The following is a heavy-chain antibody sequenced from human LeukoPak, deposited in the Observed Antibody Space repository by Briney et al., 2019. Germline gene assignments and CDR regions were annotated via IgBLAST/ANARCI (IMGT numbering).Heavy chain of an antibody. Sequence: SETLSLTCTVSGGSISTYYWSWIRQPPGTGLEWIGRIYTSGSTNYNPSLKSRVTMSVDTSKNQFSLKLSSVTAADTAVYYCARDATMIVVDGAYYFDYWGQGTLVTVSS. V-gene: IGHV4-4*07. CDR1: GGSISTYY. D-gene: IGHD3-22*01. CDR3: ARDATMIVVDGAYYFDY. CDR2: IYTSGST. J-gene: IGHJ4*02.